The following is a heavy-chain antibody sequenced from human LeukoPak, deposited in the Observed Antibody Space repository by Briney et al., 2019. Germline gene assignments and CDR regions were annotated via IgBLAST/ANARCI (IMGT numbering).Heavy chain of an antibody. J-gene: IGHJ4*02. CDR1: GYTFTSYG. CDR2: ISAYNGNT. D-gene: IGHD3-22*01. V-gene: IGHV1-18*01. Sequence: GASVKVSCKASGYTFTSYGISWVRQAPGQGLEWMGWISAYNGNTNYAQKLQGRVTMTTDTSTSTAYMELRSLRSDDTAVYYCAREKAKDYYDSSGYSFDYWGQGTLVTVSS. CDR3: AREKAKDYYDSSGYSFDY.